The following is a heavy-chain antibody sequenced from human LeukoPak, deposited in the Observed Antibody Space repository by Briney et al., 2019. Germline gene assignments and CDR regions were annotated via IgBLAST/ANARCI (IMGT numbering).Heavy chain of an antibody. D-gene: IGHD6-13*01. J-gene: IGHJ6*02. Sequence: TAGGSLRLSCAASGFTFSSYSMNWVRQAPGKGLEWVSSISSSSSDIYYADSVKGRFTISRDNAKNSLYLQMNSLRAENTAVYYCAITGYSSSWYQPNYYYYGMDVWGQGTTVTVSS. V-gene: IGHV3-21*01. CDR1: GFTFSSYS. CDR3: AITGYSSSWYQPNYYYYGMDV. CDR2: ISSSSSDI.